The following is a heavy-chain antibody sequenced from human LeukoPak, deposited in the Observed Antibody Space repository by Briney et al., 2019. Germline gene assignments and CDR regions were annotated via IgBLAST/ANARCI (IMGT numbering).Heavy chain of an antibody. CDR3: ASVYGSGSYFHYYYGMDV. Sequence: GGSLRLSCAASGFTFSSYEMTWVRQAPGKGLEWVSYISSSGSTIYHADSVKGRFTISRDNATNSLYLQMNSLRAEDTAVYYCASVYGSGSYFHYYYGMDVWGQGTTVTVSS. V-gene: IGHV3-48*03. J-gene: IGHJ6*02. D-gene: IGHD3-10*01. CDR2: ISSSGSTI. CDR1: GFTFSSYE.